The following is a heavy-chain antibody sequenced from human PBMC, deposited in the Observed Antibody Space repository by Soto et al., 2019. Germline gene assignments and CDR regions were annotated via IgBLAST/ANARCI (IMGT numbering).Heavy chain of an antibody. CDR1: GFTFSSYA. D-gene: IGHD3-22*01. Sequence: EVQLLESGGGLVQPGGSLRLSCAASGFTFSSYAMSWVRQAPGKGLEWVSAISGSGGSTYYADSVKGRFTISRDNSKNTLYLQMNSLRAEDTAVYYCAKDIVVVITTPAHDAFDIWGQGTMVTVSS. CDR2: ISGSGGST. CDR3: AKDIVVVITTPAHDAFDI. J-gene: IGHJ3*02. V-gene: IGHV3-23*01.